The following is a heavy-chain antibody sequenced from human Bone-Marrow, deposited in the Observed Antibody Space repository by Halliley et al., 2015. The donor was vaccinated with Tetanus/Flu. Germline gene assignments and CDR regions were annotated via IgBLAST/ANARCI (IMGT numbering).Heavy chain of an antibody. CDR2: IYSSGGI. D-gene: IGHD1-26*01. Sequence: KALGWIGNIYSSGGINSNPSLKSRLTISVDTSKNQFSLNLGSVTAADTAIYFCAREGSSGFDFWGQGTLVTVSS. V-gene: IGHV4-59*01. CDR3: AREGSSGFDF. J-gene: IGHJ4*02.